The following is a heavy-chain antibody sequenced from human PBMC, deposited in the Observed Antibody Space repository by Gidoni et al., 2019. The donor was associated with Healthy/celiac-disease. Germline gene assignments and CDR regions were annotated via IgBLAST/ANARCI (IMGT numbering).Heavy chain of an antibody. CDR3: WVATIGFDY. Sequence: GLRGVAVIWYDGSNKYYADSVKGRFTISRDNSKNTLYLQMNSLRAEDTAVYYCWVATIGFDYWGQGTLVTVSS. V-gene: IGHV3-33*01. CDR2: IWYDGSNK. D-gene: IGHD5-12*01. J-gene: IGHJ4*02.